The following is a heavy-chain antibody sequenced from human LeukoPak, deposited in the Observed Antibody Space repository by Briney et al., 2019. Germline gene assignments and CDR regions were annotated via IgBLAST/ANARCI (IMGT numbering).Heavy chain of an antibody. Sequence: GGSLRLSCETSGFTFTSYGINWVRQAPGGGLEWISFISANGRNTDYADSVKGRFTVSRDNAKNSLYLQINSLRAEDTAVYYCARGRNCDYWGQGTLVTVSS. CDR2: ISANGRNT. V-gene: IGHV3-21*01. CDR1: GFTFTSYG. CDR3: ARGRNCDY. J-gene: IGHJ4*02.